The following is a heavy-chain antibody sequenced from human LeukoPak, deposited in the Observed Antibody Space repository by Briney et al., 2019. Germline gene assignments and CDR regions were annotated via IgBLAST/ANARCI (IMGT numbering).Heavy chain of an antibody. D-gene: IGHD3-16*01. V-gene: IGHV1-2*02. Sequence: ASVKVSCKASGYTFTGYYMHWVRQAPGQGLEWMGWISPNSGGTNYAQKFQGRVTMTRDTSISTAYMELSRLRSDDTAVYYCARRRLGGNWFDPWGQGTLVTVSS. CDR3: ARRRLGGNWFDP. CDR2: ISPNSGGT. J-gene: IGHJ5*02. CDR1: GYTFTGYY.